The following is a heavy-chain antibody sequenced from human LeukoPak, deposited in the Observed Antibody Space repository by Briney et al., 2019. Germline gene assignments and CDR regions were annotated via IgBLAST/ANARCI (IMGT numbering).Heavy chain of an antibody. Sequence: SQTLSLTCSVSGGSISSGGYSWNWIQQPPGKGLEWIGYIHSSGTAYYNPSLKSRVTISLDRSKNQFSLNLTSVTAADTAVYYCARETPLRYFDPWGQGTLVTVSS. V-gene: IGHV4-30-2*01. D-gene: IGHD3-9*01. CDR3: ARETPLRYFDP. CDR2: IHSSGTA. CDR1: GGSISSGGYS. J-gene: IGHJ5*02.